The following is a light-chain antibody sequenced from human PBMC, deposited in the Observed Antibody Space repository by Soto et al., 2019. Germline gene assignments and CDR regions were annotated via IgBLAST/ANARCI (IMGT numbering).Light chain of an antibody. J-gene: IGLJ1*01. CDR1: ASDIGRYNY. Sequence: QSVLTQPPCASLSPGQSVTISCIGTASDIGRYNYVSLYQHHPGKAPKLIIYEVTKRPSGVPDRFSGSKSGNTASLTVSGLQADDEADYYCNSYVGSNNYVFGTGTKVTVL. V-gene: IGLV2-8*01. CDR2: EVT. CDR3: NSYVGSNNYV.